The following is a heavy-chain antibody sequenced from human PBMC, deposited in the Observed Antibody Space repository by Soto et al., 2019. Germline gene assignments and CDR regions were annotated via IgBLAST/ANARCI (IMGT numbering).Heavy chain of an antibody. J-gene: IGHJ5*02. V-gene: IGHV1-2*02. Sequence: ASVKVSCKASGYTFTGYYMHWLRQAPGQGLEWMGWINPNSGGTNYAQKFQGRVTMTRDTSISTAYMELSRLRSDDTAVYYCARARERCNWFDPWGQGTLVTVSS. CDR3: ARARERCNWFDP. CDR2: INPNSGGT. D-gene: IGHD3-10*01. CDR1: GYTFTGYY.